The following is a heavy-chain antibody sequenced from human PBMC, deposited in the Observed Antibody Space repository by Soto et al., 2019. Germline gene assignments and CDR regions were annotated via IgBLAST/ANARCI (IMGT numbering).Heavy chain of an antibody. J-gene: IGHJ4*02. CDR1: GGSISSYY. D-gene: IGHD3-3*01. V-gene: IGHV4-59*13. CDR3: AREWGAYDPFEY. Sequence: SETLSLTCSVSGGSISSYYWSWIRQSAWKGLEWIAYISYSGSTNYNPSLKSRVTISVDTPNNQFSLKLTSVTAADTAVYYCAREWGAYDPFEYSARGPLVTLS. CDR2: ISYSGST.